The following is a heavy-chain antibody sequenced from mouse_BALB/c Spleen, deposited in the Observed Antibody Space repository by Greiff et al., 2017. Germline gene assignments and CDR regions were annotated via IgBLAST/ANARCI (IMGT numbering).Heavy chain of an antibody. CDR1: GYTFTSYY. Sequence: VQLQQSGPELVKPGASVRISCKASGYTFTSYYIHWVKQRPGQGLEWIGWIYPGNVNTKYNEKFKGKATLTADKSSSTAYMQLSSLTSEDSAVYFCANDYDGGAWFAYWGQGTLVTVSA. J-gene: IGHJ3*01. V-gene: IGHV1S56*01. CDR2: IYPGNVNT. D-gene: IGHD2-4*01. CDR3: ANDYDGGAWFAY.